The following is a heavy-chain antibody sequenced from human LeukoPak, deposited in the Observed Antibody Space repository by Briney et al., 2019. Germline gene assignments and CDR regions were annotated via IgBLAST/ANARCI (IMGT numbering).Heavy chain of an antibody. V-gene: IGHV1-2*06. D-gene: IGHD2-8*01. CDR3: ARVSYCTNGVCYLWSFDY. Sequence: GASVKVSRKASGYTFTSYYMHWVRQAPGQGLEWMGRINPNSGGTNYAQKFQGRVTMTRDTSISTAYMELSRLRSDDTAVYYCARVSYCTNGVCYLWSFDYWGQGTLVTVSS. CDR2: INPNSGGT. CDR1: GYTFTSYY. J-gene: IGHJ4*02.